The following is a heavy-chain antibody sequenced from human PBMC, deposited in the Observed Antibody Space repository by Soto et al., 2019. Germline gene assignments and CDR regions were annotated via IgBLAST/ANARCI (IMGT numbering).Heavy chain of an antibody. Sequence: QVQLVQSGAEVKKPGASVKVSCKASGYTFTGYYMHWVRQAPGQGLEWMGWINPNSGGTNYAQKFQGRVTMTRDTSISTAYMELSRLRSDDTAVYYCARVGRRGDSGPSFRYFDYWGQGALVTVSS. CDR2: INPNSGGT. J-gene: IGHJ4*02. D-gene: IGHD3-10*01. CDR1: GYTFTGYY. V-gene: IGHV1-2*02. CDR3: ARVGRRGDSGPSFRYFDY.